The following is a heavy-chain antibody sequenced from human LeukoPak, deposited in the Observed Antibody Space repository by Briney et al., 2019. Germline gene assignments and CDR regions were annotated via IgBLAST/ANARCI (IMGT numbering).Heavy chain of an antibody. CDR3: ARIALYDDTAFYSGYYYYYYPMDV. CDR1: GFTISSNY. J-gene: IGHJ6*02. D-gene: IGHD3-9*01. CDR2: ISSTGSDM. V-gene: IGHV3-21*01. Sequence: GGSLRLSCAASGFTISSNYMSWVRQAPGKGLEWVSSISSTGSDMYYVDSVKGRFTISRDNAKNSLSLQVNSLRAEDTAVYYCARIALYDDTAFYSGYYYYYYPMDVWGQGTTVTVSS.